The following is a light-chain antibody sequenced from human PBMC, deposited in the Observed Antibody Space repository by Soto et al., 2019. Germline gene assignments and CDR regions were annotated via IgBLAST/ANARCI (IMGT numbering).Light chain of an antibody. CDR2: EVT. V-gene: IGLV2-14*01. Sequence: QSVLTQPASVSGSPGQSITISCTGASSDVGAHNYVSWYQQYPGKAPKVIISEVTNRPSGVSNRFSGSKSGNTASLTISGLQAEDEADYYCSSYTSSNTLVFGGGTKLTVL. CDR1: SSDVGAHNY. CDR3: SSYTSSNTLV. J-gene: IGLJ2*01.